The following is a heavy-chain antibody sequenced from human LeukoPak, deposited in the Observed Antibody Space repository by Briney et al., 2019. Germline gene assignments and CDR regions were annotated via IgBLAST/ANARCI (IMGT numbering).Heavy chain of an antibody. V-gene: IGHV3-30*18. CDR2: ISYDGSNK. D-gene: IGHD6-19*01. CDR3: AKDLYSSGFDY. Sequence: PGGSLRLSCAASGFTFSSYGMHWVRQAPGKGLEWVAVISYDGSNKYYADSVKGRFTISRDNSKNTLYLQMNSLRAEDTAVYYCAKDLYSSGFDYWGQGTPVTVSS. J-gene: IGHJ4*02. CDR1: GFTFSSYG.